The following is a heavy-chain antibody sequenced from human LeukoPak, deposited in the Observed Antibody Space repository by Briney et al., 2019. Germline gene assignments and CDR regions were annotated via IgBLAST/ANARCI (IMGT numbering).Heavy chain of an antibody. V-gene: IGHV3-64*01. CDR3: ARTITGTTWRLLGAMDV. CDR2: ISSNGGST. J-gene: IGHJ6*02. Sequence: GGSLRLSCAASGFPFSSYAMHWVRQAPGKGLEYVSAISSNGGSTYYANSVKGRFTISRDNSKNTLYLQVGSLRAEDMAVYYCARTITGTTWRLLGAMDVWGQGTTVTVSS. CDR1: GFPFSSYA. D-gene: IGHD1-20*01.